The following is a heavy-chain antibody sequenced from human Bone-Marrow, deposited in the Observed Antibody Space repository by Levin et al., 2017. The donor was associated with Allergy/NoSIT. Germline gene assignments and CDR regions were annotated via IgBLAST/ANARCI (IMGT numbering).Heavy chain of an antibody. J-gene: IGHJ4*02. Sequence: LSQTLSLTCTVSGGSIRSYYWSWIRQPPGKGLEWIGYIYYSGSTNYNPSLKSRVTISVDTSKNQFSLKLSSVTAADTAVYYCASATGYSSGWEYYFDYWGQGTLVTVSS. D-gene: IGHD6-19*01. CDR3: ASATGYSSGWEYYFDY. V-gene: IGHV4-59*01. CDR2: IYYSGST. CDR1: GGSIRSYY.